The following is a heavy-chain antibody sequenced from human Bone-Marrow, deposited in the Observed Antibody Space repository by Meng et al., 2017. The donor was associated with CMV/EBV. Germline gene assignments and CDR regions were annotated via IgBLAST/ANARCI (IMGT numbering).Heavy chain of an antibody. CDR3: ARVIGRSLLNRPLPFDY. CDR1: GYTFTDYY. CDR2: INPNSGVT. Sequence: ASVKVSCKASGYTFTDYYIHWVRQAPGQGLEWMGWINPNSGVTNYAQKFQGRVTMTRDTSVSTAYMELSRLRSDDTAVYYWARVIGRSLLNRPLPFDYWGQGTLVTVSS. D-gene: IGHD3-22*01. J-gene: IGHJ4*02. V-gene: IGHV1-2*02.